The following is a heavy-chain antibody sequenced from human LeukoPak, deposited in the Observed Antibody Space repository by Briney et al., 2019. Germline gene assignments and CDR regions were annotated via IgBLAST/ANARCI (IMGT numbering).Heavy chain of an antibody. V-gene: IGHV4-34*01. CDR3: ARGPIDSDHDFDS. D-gene: IGHD1-14*01. J-gene: IGHJ4*02. CDR1: GGSFSGYY. CDR2: INHSGST. Sequence: SETLSLTCAVYGGSFSGYYWSWIRQPPGKGLEWIGEINHSGSTNYNPSLKSRVTISVDTSKNQFSLKLSSVTAADTGVYYCARGPIDSDHDFDSWGQGSLVTVSS.